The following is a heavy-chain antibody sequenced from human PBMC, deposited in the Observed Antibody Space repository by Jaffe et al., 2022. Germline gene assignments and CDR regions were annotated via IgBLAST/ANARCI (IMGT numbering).Heavy chain of an antibody. Sequence: EVQLVESGGGLVQPGGSLRLSCAASGFTFSSYWMSWVRQAPGKGLEWVANIKQDGSEKYYVDSVKGRFTISRDNAKNSLYLQMNSLRAEDTAVYYCARAPAPLYYDFWSAYNWFDPWGQGTLVTVSS. CDR2: IKQDGSEK. CDR3: ARAPAPLYYDFWSAYNWFDP. J-gene: IGHJ5*02. CDR1: GFTFSSYW. V-gene: IGHV3-7*01. D-gene: IGHD3-3*01.